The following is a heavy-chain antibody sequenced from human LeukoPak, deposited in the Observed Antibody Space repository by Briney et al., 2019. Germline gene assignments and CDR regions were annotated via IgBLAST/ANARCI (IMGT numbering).Heavy chain of an antibody. CDR1: GDSVSSNSAA. J-gene: IGHJ3*02. V-gene: IGHV6-1*01. D-gene: IGHD2-2*01. CDR2: TYYRSKWYN. Sequence: SQTLSLTCAISGDSVSSNSAAWNWIRQSPSRGLEWLGRTYYRSKWYNDYAVSVKSRITINPDTSKNQFSLQLTSVTAADSAVYYCARTRCTSISCLAHDAFDIWGQGTMVTVSS. CDR3: ARTRCTSISCLAHDAFDI.